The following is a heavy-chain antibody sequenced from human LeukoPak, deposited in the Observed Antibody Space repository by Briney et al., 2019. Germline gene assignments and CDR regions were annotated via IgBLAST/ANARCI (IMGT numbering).Heavy chain of an antibody. J-gene: IGHJ5*02. CDR3: ARERATTTFDP. D-gene: IGHD1-26*01. Sequence: SETLSLTCTVSGGSISSYYWSWIRQPPGKRLEWIGYIYYSGSTNYNPSLKSRVTISVDTSKNQFSLKLSSVTAADTAVYYCARERATTTFDPWGQGTLVTVSS. V-gene: IGHV4-59*01. CDR1: GGSISSYY. CDR2: IYYSGST.